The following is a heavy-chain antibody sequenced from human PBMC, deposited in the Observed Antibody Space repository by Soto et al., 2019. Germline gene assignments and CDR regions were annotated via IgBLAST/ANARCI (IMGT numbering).Heavy chain of an antibody. Sequence: QVTLKESGPVLVNPTEPPTLTSTVSGFYPSNARMGGSWIRKPPGKALEWLAHIFSNDEKSYSTSLKSRLTISKDTSKSQVVLTMTNMDPVDTATYYCARRYYGSGSYYNFDWFDPWGQGTLVTVSS. CDR3: ARRYYGSGSYYNFDWFDP. D-gene: IGHD3-10*01. J-gene: IGHJ5*02. CDR2: IFSNDEK. V-gene: IGHV2-26*01. CDR1: GFYPSNARMG.